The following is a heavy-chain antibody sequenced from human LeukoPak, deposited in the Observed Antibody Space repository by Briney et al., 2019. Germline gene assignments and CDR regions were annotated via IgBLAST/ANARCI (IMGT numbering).Heavy chain of an antibody. D-gene: IGHD3-9*01. CDR3: ARLTKGRYFDYIFDY. V-gene: IGHV4-39*01. Sequence: SETLSLTCAVSGGSVGSSLNYWGWIRQPPGKGLEWIGNTYYTGSTYSNPTLKSRLTMSVDTSKNQFSLKLSSVTAADTAVYYCARLTKGRYFDYIFDYWGQGTLLTVSS. CDR1: GGSVGSSLNY. CDR2: TYYTGST. J-gene: IGHJ4*02.